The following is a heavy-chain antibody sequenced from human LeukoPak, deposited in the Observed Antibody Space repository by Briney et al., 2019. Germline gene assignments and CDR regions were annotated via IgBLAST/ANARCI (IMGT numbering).Heavy chain of an antibody. J-gene: IGHJ4*02. CDR2: ISAYNGNT. V-gene: IGHV1-18*01. Sequence: ASVKVSCKASGYTFTSYGISWVRQAPGQGLEWMGWISAYNGNTNYAQKLQGRVTMTTDTSTSTAYMELRSLRSDDTAVYYCARDLRYYDSSGYFGLVFDYWGQGTLVTVSS. D-gene: IGHD3-22*01. CDR1: GYTFTSYG. CDR3: ARDLRYYDSSGYFGLVFDY.